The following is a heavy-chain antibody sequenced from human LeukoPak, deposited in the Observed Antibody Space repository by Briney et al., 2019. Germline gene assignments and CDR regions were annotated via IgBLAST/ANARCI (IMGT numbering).Heavy chain of an antibody. V-gene: IGHV3-30*18. CDR3: AKDRSQNILTGFFIDY. CDR2: MSYDGSKK. Sequence: GCLRLSCAASGFSFTRYGMNWVRQAPGKGLEWVASMSYDGSKKYHADSVKGRFAISRDTSENTLYLQMNSLSAEDTAVYYCAKDRSQNILTGFFIDYWGQGTLVTVSS. CDR1: GFSFTRYG. J-gene: IGHJ4*02. D-gene: IGHD3-9*01.